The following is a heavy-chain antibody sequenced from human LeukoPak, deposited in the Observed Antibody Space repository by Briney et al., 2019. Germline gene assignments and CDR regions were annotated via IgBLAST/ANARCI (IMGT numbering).Heavy chain of an antibody. CDR3: ARDSSSHYFDY. V-gene: IGHV3-33*01. CDR2: IWSDGSNK. CDR1: GFTFSSYG. J-gene: IGHJ4*02. Sequence: GGSLRLSCAAAGFTFSSYGMHWVRQAPGKGLEWVAVIWSDGSNKYYADSVKGRFTISRDNSKNTVYLQMNSLRAEDTAVYYCARDSSSHYFDYWGQGTLVTVSS. D-gene: IGHD6-6*01.